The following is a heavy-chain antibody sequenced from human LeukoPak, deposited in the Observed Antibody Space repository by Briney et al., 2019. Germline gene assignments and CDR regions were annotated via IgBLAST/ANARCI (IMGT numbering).Heavy chain of an antibody. Sequence: GGSLRLSCAASGFTFSSYAMHWVRQAPGKGLVWVSRINSDGSSTSYADSVKGRFTISRDNAKNTLYLQMNSLRAEDTAVYYCARYSYGFAFDYWGQGTLVTVSS. D-gene: IGHD5-18*01. CDR1: GFTFSSYA. CDR3: ARYSYGFAFDY. J-gene: IGHJ4*02. CDR2: INSDGSST. V-gene: IGHV3-74*01.